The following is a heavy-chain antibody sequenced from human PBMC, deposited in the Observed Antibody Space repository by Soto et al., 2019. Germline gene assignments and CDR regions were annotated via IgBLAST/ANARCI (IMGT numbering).Heavy chain of an antibody. J-gene: IGHJ5*02. CDR1: GYTFTSYD. Sequence: QVQLVQSGAEVKKPGASVKVSCKASGYTFTSYDINWVRQATGQGLEWMGWMNPNSGNTGYAQKFQGRVTMTRNNSISTAYMELSSLRSEDTAVYYCARGPDCSGGICYFNWFDPWGQGTLVTVSS. V-gene: IGHV1-8*01. CDR2: MNPNSGNT. D-gene: IGHD2-15*01. CDR3: ARGPDCSGGICYFNWFDP.